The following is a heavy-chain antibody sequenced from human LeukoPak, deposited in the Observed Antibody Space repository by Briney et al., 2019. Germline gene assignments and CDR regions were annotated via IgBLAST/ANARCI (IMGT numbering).Heavy chain of an antibody. CDR1: EFTFSSYS. Sequence: GGSPRLSCAASEFTFSSYSMNWVRQAPGKGLEWASSISGSGSYIYYADSVKGRFTLSRDNAKSSLSLQMNSLRAEDTAVYYCARGSTCFDYWGQGALVTVSS. J-gene: IGHJ4*02. CDR2: ISGSGSYI. CDR3: ARGSTCFDY. V-gene: IGHV3-21*01.